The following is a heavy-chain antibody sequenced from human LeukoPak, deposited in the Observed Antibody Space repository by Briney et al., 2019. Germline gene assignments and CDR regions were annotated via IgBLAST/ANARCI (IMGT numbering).Heavy chain of an antibody. CDR3: AVVRKARWFGESHPHYFDY. J-gene: IGHJ4*02. D-gene: IGHD3-10*01. CDR1: GGSFSGYY. Sequence: SETLSLTCAVYGGSFSGYYWSWIRQPPGKGLEWIGEINHSGSTNYNPSLKSRVTISVDTSKNQFSLKLSSVTAADTAVYYCAVVRKARWFGESHPHYFDYWGQGTLVTVSS. V-gene: IGHV4-34*01. CDR2: INHSGST.